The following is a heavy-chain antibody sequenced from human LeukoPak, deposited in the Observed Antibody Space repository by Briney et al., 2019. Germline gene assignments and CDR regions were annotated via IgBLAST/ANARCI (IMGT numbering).Heavy chain of an antibody. D-gene: IGHD6-6*01. Sequence: GGSLRLSCAASGFTFGSYWMSWVRQAPGKGLEWVANIKQDGSEKYYVDSVKGRFTISRDNAKNSLYLQMNSLRAEDTAVYYCARYPETSSSDMSDTYFDYWGQGTLVTVSS. CDR3: ARYPETSSSDMSDTYFDY. V-gene: IGHV3-7*01. J-gene: IGHJ4*02. CDR1: GFTFGSYW. CDR2: IKQDGSEK.